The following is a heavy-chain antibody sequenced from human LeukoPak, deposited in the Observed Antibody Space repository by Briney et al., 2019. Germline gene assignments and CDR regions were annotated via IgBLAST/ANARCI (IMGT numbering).Heavy chain of an antibody. Sequence: KPSETLSLTCAVSGYSISSGYYWGWIRQPPGKGLEWIGSIYHSGSTYYNPSLKSRVTISVDTSKNQFSLKLSSVTAADTAVYYCARHVPGTILDWGQGTLGTVSS. CDR2: IYHSGST. CDR1: GYSISSGYY. CDR3: ARHVPGTILD. V-gene: IGHV4-38-2*01. J-gene: IGHJ4*02. D-gene: IGHD6-19*01.